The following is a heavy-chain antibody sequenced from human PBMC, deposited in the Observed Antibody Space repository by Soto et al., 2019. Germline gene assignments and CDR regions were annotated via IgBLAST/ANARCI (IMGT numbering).Heavy chain of an antibody. CDR3: ARSGSSGSCYDY. V-gene: IGHV3-72*01. CDR2: TRRKGNSYAT. Sequence: GGSLRLSWAASGFTFSDHYIDWVRQAPGKGLEWVGRTRRKGNSYATEYGASVKGRFSISRDDSKNSLFLQMDSLKTEDTAVYYCARSGSSGSCYDYWGQGTLVTVSS. D-gene: IGHD3-22*01. J-gene: IGHJ4*02. CDR1: GFTFSDHY.